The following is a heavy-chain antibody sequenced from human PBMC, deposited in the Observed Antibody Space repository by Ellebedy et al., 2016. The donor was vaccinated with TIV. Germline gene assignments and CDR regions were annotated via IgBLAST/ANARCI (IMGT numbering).Heavy chain of an antibody. CDR3: ASVLIVGAAIDP. V-gene: IGHV4-30-2*01. Sequence: SETLSLTCAVSGGSISSGGYSWSWIRQPPGKGLEWIGEIYHTGSTNYKPSLKSRVTISVDKSKNQFSLKLSSVTAADTAVYYCASVLIVGAAIDPWGQGTLVTVSS. CDR2: IYHTGST. D-gene: IGHD1-26*01. CDR1: GGSISSGGYS. J-gene: IGHJ5*02.